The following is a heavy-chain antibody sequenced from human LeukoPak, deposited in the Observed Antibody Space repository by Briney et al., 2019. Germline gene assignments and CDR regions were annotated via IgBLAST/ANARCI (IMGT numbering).Heavy chain of an antibody. CDR2: INHSGST. J-gene: IGHJ6*03. D-gene: IGHD6-19*01. V-gene: IGHV4-34*01. Sequence: PSETLSLTCAVYGGSFSGYYWSWIRQPPGKGLEWIGEINHSGSTNYNPSLKSRVTISVDTSKNQFSLKLSSVTAADTAVYYCARGNGRYSSGWSGYYYYMDVWGKGTTVTVSS. CDR3: ARGNGRYSSGWSGYYYYMDV. CDR1: GGSFSGYY.